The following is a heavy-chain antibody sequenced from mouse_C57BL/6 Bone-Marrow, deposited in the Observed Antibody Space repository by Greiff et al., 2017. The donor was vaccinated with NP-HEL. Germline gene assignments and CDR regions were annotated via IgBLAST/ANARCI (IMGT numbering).Heavy chain of an antibody. Sequence: VHLVESGAELVRPGTSVKVSCKASGYAFTNYLIEWVKQRPGQGLEWIGVIYPGSGGTNYNEKFKGKATLTADKSSSTAYMQLSSLTSEDSAVYYCARGRGRYGDDWGQGTTLTVSS. V-gene: IGHV1-54*01. CDR2: IYPGSGGT. CDR1: GYAFTNYL. CDR3: ARGRGRYGDD. J-gene: IGHJ2*01. D-gene: IGHD2-14*01.